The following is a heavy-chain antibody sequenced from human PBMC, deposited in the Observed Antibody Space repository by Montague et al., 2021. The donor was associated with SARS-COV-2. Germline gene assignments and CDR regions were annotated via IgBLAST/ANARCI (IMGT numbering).Heavy chain of an antibody. CDR1: GFTFDDYA. V-gene: IGHV3-9*01. CDR3: ARGETGYRTSWPDY. CDR2: ISWNGDSI. J-gene: IGHJ4*02. D-gene: IGHD6-13*01. Sequence: SLRLSCAASGFTFDDYAMHWVRQAPGKGLAWVSGISWNGDSIDYADSVKGRFTISRDNAKNSLYLQMNSLRAEDTAFYYCARGETGYRTSWPDYWGQGTLVTVSS.